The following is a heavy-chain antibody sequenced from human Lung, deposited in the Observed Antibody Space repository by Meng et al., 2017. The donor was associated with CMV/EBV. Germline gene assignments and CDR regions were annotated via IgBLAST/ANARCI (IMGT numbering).Heavy chain of an antibody. CDR2: INPSDNTT. J-gene: IGHJ4*02. CDR3: ARDLGYSSSWYFQYYFDC. D-gene: IGHD6-13*01. CDR1: GYTLTNYY. Sequence: SVKVSXKASGYTLTNYYIHWVRQAPGQGLEWMGIINPSDNTTIYAQKFQGRVTMTRDTSTSTVYMELSSLRSDDTALYYCARDLGYSSSWYFQYYFDCWGQGTXVTVAS. V-gene: IGHV1-46*01.